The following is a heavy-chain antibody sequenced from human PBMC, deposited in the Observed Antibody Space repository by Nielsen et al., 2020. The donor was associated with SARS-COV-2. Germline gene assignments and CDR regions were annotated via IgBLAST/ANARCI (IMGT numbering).Heavy chain of an antibody. D-gene: IGHD3-10*01. CDR3: ARDLRFSGSPTLYYYYYGMDV. V-gene: IGHV6-1*01. J-gene: IGHJ6*02. CDR1: GDSVSSNSAA. Sequence: SQTLSLTCAISGDSVSSNSAAWNWIRQSPSRGLEWLGRTYYRSKWYNDYAVSVKSRITINPDTSKNQFSLQLNSVTPEDTAVYYCARDLRFSGSPTLYYYYYGMDVRGQGTTVTVSS. CDR2: TYYRSKWYN.